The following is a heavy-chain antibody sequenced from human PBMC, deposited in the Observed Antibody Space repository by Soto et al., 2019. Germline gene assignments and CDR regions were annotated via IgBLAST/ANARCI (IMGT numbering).Heavy chain of an antibody. Sequence: QVQLVESWGGVVQPGRSLILSCAASGFTFGNYGMHWVRQPPGKGLEWMSSILYDGSDKYYADSVKGRFTISRDGSKTTLYLQMDSLRPEATAVYYCAKWGEVSHNPGGNYYYGMDVWGQGTTVTVSS. D-gene: IGHD3-16*01. CDR1: GFTFGNYG. V-gene: IGHV3-30*18. CDR3: AKWGEVSHNPGGNYYYGMDV. J-gene: IGHJ6*02. CDR2: ILYDGSDK.